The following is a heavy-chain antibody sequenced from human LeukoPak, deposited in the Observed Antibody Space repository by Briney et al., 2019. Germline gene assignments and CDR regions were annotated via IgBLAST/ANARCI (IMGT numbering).Heavy chain of an antibody. Sequence: GESLKISCKGSGYSFTSYRIGWVRQMPGKGLEWMGIIYPGDSDTRYSPSFQGQVTIPADKSISTAYLQWSSLKASDTAMYYCASQPGYSSGWYVYWGQGTLVTVSS. CDR3: ASQPGYSSGWYVY. CDR2: IYPGDSDT. CDR1: GYSFTSYR. D-gene: IGHD6-19*01. J-gene: IGHJ4*02. V-gene: IGHV5-51*01.